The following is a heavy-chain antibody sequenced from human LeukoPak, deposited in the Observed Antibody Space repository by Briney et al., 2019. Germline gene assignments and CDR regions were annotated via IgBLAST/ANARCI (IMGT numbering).Heavy chain of an antibody. Sequence: SETLSLTCTVSGDSISSYFWIWIRQPPGKGLEWIGYIYYSGNTNSNPSLKSRVTISLDTSKNQFSLELSSVTAADTAVYYCARAPEFSSSSGREYSFDYWGQGTLATVSS. CDR3: ARAPEFSSSSGREYSFDY. CDR2: IYYSGNT. CDR1: GDSISSYF. V-gene: IGHV4-59*01. D-gene: IGHD6-6*01. J-gene: IGHJ4*02.